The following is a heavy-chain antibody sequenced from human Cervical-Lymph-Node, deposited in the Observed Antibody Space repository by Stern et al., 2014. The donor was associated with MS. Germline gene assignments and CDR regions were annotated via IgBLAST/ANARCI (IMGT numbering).Heavy chain of an antibody. J-gene: IGHJ3*02. CDR1: GFTFGTYP. D-gene: IGHD1-26*01. CDR2: ISYDGNNR. CDR3: ARNSGSYFTAFDI. V-gene: IGHV3-30-3*01. Sequence: VQLVESGGGVVQPGKPRSLSWAASGFTFGTYPIHWVPQAPGKGREWVEVISYDGNNRYYADAVKGRFTISRDNSNHTLSLQMSSLRAEDTAVYYCARNSGSYFTAFDIWGQGTKVTVSS.